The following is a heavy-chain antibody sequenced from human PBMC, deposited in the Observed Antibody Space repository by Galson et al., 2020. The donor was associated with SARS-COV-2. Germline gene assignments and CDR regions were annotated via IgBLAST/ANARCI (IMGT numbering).Heavy chain of an antibody. V-gene: IGHV3-11*04. CDR1: GFTFSDYF. J-gene: IGHJ1*01. CDR2: ISSSGSSI. Sequence: NSGGSLRLSCAASGFTFSDYFMSWVRQAPGKGLEWVSYISSSGSSINYADPVKGRFTISRDNAKNSLKLQMNSLRVEDTAVYYCARVGDCSGGICYGAEYFQHWGQGTLVTVSS. CDR3: ARVGDCSGGICYGAEYFQH. D-gene: IGHD2-15*01.